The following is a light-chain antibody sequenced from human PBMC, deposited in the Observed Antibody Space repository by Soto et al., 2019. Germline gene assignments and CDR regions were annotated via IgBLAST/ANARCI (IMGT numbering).Light chain of an antibody. J-gene: IGKJ4*01. CDR3: QQYNYWPLT. Sequence: EVVMTQSPATLSVSKGETATLSCRASQSLTTYLAWYQQKPDQAPRLLIYGISTRATDIPARFSGSGSGTEFTLTISSLQSEDFAVYYCQQYNYWPLTFGGGTKVDIK. CDR2: GIS. CDR1: QSLTTY. V-gene: IGKV3-15*01.